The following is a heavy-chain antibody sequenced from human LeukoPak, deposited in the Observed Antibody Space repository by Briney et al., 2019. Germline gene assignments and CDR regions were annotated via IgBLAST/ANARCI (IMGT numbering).Heavy chain of an antibody. D-gene: IGHD4-17*01. CDR2: IYSGGST. CDR3: ARADGYGDYAGGNWFDP. Sequence: GGSLRLSCAASGFTVSSNYMSWVREAPGKGLEWVSVIYSGGSTYYADSVKGRFTISRDNSKNTLYLQMNSLRAEDTAVYYCARADGYGDYAGGNWFDPWGQGTLVTVSS. J-gene: IGHJ5*02. V-gene: IGHV3-66*01. CDR1: GFTVSSNY.